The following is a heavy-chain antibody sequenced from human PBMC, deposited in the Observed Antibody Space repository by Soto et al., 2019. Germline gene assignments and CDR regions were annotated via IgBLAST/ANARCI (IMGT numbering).Heavy chain of an antibody. D-gene: IGHD5-18*01. CDR1: GGSISSSSYY. J-gene: IGHJ6*02. Sequence: QLQLQESGPGLVKPSETLSLTCTVSGGSISSSSYYWGWIRQPPGKGLEWIGSIYYSGSTYYNPSLKSRVTISVDTSKNQFSLKLSSVTAADTAVYYCARHPPHSYGFLRRPQTYGMDVWGQGTTVTVSS. CDR3: ARHPPHSYGFLRRPQTYGMDV. V-gene: IGHV4-39*01. CDR2: IYYSGST.